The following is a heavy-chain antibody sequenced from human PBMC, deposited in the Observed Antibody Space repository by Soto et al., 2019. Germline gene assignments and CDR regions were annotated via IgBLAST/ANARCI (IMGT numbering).Heavy chain of an antibody. CDR3: STGGPYYTSGYYNLPLRY. CDR1: GFTFSTYS. CDR2: ISSSSSTI. D-gene: IGHD3-22*01. Sequence: SLRLSSTASGFTFSTYSINWVRQAPGKGLEWVSYISSSSSTIFYTDSVKGRFTISRDDSKNTLYLQMNSLKTEDTAVYYCSTGGPYYTSGYYNLPLRYWGQGTLVTVSS. V-gene: IGHV3-48*01. J-gene: IGHJ4*02.